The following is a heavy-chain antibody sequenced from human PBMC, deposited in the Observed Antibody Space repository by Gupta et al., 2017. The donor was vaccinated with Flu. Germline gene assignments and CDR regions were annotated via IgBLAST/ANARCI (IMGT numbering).Heavy chain of an antibody. J-gene: IGHJ4*02. CDR1: GGFISSHY. Sequence: QVQLQESGPGLVKPSETLSLTCTVSGGFISSHYWSWIRQPPGKGLEWIGYIYNSGSTNYNPSLKSRVTISVDTSKNQFSLKLSSVTAADTAVYYCASSPNYDFWSGYYPTPFDYWGQGTLATVSS. V-gene: IGHV4-59*11. CDR3: ASSPNYDFWSGYYPTPFDY. CDR2: IYNSGST. D-gene: IGHD3-3*01.